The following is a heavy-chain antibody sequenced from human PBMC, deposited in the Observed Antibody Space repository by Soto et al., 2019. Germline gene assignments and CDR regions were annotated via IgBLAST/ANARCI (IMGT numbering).Heavy chain of an antibody. J-gene: IGHJ4*02. D-gene: IGHD2-2*01. Sequence: GGSLRLSCAVSGFNFDNSYMSWVRQAPGKGLEWVSILYSGGQTYYTESVRGRFTISRDISKNTLDLQMNRLTADDTAVYYCSKNNVAPAFVGFEYWGQGTLVTVSS. CDR3: SKNNVAPAFVGFEY. V-gene: IGHV3-53*01. CDR2: LYSGGQT. CDR1: GFNFDNSY.